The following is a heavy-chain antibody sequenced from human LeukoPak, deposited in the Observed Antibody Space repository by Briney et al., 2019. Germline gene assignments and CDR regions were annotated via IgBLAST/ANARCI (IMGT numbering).Heavy chain of an antibody. CDR1: GFTVSSNC. J-gene: IGHJ4*02. CDR3: ARELDYYDSSGYYYFDY. CDR2: IYSGGST. D-gene: IGHD3-22*01. Sequence: GGSLRLSCAAFGFTVSSNCMSWVRQAPGKGLEWVSVIYSGGSTYYADSVKGRFTISRDNSKNTLYLQMNSLRAEDTAVYYCARELDYYDSSGYYYFDYWGQGPLVTVSS. V-gene: IGHV3-66*02.